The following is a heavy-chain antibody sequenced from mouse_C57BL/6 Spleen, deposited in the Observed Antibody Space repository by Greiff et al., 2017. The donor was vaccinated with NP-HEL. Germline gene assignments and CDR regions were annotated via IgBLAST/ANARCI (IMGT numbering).Heavy chain of an antibody. CDR3: ARYQWYPDY. CDR1: GFTFTDYY. CDR2: IRHEANGYTT. D-gene: IGHD1-3*01. J-gene: IGHJ2*01. V-gene: IGHV7-3*01. Sequence: EVQLVESGGGLVQPGGSLSLSCAASGFTFTDYYMSWVRQPPGQALEWLGFIRHEANGYTTEYSASVKGRFTISRDNSQSLLYRQMTALRAEDSSTNYCARYQWYPDYWGQGTTLTVSS.